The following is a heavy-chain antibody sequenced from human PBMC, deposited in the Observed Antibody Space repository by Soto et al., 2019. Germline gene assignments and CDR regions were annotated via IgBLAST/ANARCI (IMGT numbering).Heavy chain of an antibody. J-gene: IGHJ5*02. V-gene: IGHV4-30-2*01. CDR3: ARDLGYSSSWNNWFDP. CDR2: IYYIGST. D-gene: IGHD6-13*01. CDR1: GGSISSGGYS. Sequence: KASETLSLTCTVSGGSISSGGYSWSWLRQPPGKALEWIGYIYYIGSTYHNPSLKSRVALSVDRSKNQFSLKLSSVTAADTAVYYCARDLGYSSSWNNWFDPWGQGIPVTVSS.